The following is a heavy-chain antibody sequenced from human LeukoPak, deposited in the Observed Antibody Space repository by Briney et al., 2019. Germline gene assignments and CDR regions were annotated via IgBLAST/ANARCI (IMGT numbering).Heavy chain of an antibody. CDR1: GLTVSSNY. D-gene: IGHD6-19*01. Sequence: GGSLRLSCAVSGLTVSSNYMSWVRQAPGKGLEWVSVFYRGGDTYYADSVKGRFTISRDNSKNTLYLQMNSLRAEDTAVYYCAKEGHSSGWSSFDYWGQGTLVTVSS. CDR2: FYRGGDT. V-gene: IGHV3-53*05. J-gene: IGHJ4*02. CDR3: AKEGHSSGWSSFDY.